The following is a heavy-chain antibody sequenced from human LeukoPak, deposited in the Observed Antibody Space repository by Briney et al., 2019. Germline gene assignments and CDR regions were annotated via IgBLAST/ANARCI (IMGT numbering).Heavy chain of an antibody. CDR1: GFTFSSYS. V-gene: IGHV3-48*01. D-gene: IGHD6-19*01. J-gene: IGHJ6*03. Sequence: GGSLRLSCAASGFTFSSYSMNWVRQAPGKGLEWVSYISSSSSTIYYADSVKGRFTISRDNAKNSLYLQMNSLRAEDTAVYYCARDQRIAVAGTLNYYYYMDVWGKGTTVTVSS. CDR3: ARDQRIAVAGTLNYYYYMDV. CDR2: ISSSSSTI.